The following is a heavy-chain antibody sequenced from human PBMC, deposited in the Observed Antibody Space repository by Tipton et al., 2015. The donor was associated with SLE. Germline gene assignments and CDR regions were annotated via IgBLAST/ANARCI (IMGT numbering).Heavy chain of an antibody. J-gene: IGHJ6*03. CDR2: IIPIFGTA. V-gene: IGHV1-69*05. D-gene: IGHD2-15*01. CDR3: TRGWARCSGGSCPPYYYYYMDV. Sequence: QSGPEVKKPGASVKVSCKASGYTFTSYAISWVRQAPGQGLEWMGGIIPIFGTANYAQKFQGRVTITTDESTSTAYMELSSLRSEDTAVYYCTRGWARCSGGSCPPYYYYYMDVWGKGTTVTVSS. CDR1: GYTFTSYA.